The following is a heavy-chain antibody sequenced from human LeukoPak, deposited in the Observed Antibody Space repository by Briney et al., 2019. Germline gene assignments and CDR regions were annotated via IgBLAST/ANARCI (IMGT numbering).Heavy chain of an antibody. Sequence: LGGSLRLSCAASGFTFSSYSMNWVRQAPGKGLEWVSSISSSSSYIYYADSVKGRFTISRDNAKNSLYLQMNSLRAEDTAVYYCARDPTIVVVPAAMFDYWGQGTLVTVSS. CDR1: GFTFSSYS. CDR2: ISSSSSYI. CDR3: ARDPTIVVVPAAMFDY. V-gene: IGHV3-21*01. D-gene: IGHD2-2*01. J-gene: IGHJ4*02.